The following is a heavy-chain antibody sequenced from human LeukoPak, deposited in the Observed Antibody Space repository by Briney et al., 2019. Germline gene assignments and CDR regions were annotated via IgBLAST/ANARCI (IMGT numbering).Heavy chain of an antibody. J-gene: IGHJ5*02. CDR3: ARRDIAARLNWFDP. CDR2: IYYSGST. CDR1: GGSISSSRYY. Sequence: LETLSLTCTVSGGSISSSRYYWGWIRQPPGKGLECIGNIYYSGSTYYNPSLKSRVTISLDTSKNQFSLKLSSVTAADTAVYYCARRDIAARLNWFDPWGQGTLVTVSS. D-gene: IGHD6-6*01. V-gene: IGHV4-39*01.